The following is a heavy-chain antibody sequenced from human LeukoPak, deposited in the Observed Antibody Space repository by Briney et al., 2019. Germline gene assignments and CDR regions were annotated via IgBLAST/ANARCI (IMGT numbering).Heavy chain of an antibody. D-gene: IGHD4-17*01. V-gene: IGHV5-51*01. J-gene: IGHJ3*02. CDR2: IYPGDSDT. CDR3: ARPPDDYGVSHGAFDI. CDR1: GYSFTSNW. Sequence: GESLKISCKGSGYSFTSNWIVWVRQMPGRGLEWMGIIYPGDSDTRYSPSFQGQVTISADKSISTASLQWSSLKALDTAMYYCARPPDDYGVSHGAFDIWGQGTMVTVSS.